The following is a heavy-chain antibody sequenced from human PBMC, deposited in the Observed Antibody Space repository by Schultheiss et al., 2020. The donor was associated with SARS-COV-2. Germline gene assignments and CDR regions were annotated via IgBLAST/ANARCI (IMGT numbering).Heavy chain of an antibody. D-gene: IGHD2-2*01. CDR3: AGVVPAAIQPCD. J-gene: IGHJ4*02. V-gene: IGHV4-59*01. CDR2: IYYSGST. Sequence: SETLSLTCTVSGGSISSYYWSWIRQPPGKGLEWIGYIYYSGSTNYNPSLKSRVTISVDTSKNQFSLKLSSVTAADTAVYYCAGVVPAAIQPCDWGQGTLVTVSS. CDR1: GGSISSYY.